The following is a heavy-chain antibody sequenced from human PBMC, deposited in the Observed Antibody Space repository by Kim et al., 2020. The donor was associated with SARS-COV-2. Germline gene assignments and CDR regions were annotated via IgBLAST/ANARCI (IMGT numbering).Heavy chain of an antibody. V-gene: IGHV3-53*01. J-gene: IGHJ4*02. Sequence: GGSLRLSCAASGFTLINSYMTWVRQSPGKGLEWISHLYPGGTAFYADSLRGRLTVSRDSSKNTLYLQLNSLRAEDTAVYYCARGVVGYSTDWCRGDLVTV. CDR1: GFTLINSY. CDR3: ARGVVGYSTD. CDR2: LYPGGTA. D-gene: IGHD6-13*01.